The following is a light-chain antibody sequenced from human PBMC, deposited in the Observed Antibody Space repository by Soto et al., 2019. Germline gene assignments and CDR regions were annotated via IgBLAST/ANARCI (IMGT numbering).Light chain of an antibody. V-gene: IGLV2-14*01. CDR1: SSDFGTYNY. J-gene: IGLJ1*01. CDR3: SSYTSSSTYV. Sequence: QSVLTQPASVSGSPGQSITISCTGTSSDFGTYNYVSWYQLHPGKAPKLIVYEVSNRPSGVSNRFSGFKSGNTASLTISGLQAEDEADYYCSSYTSSSTYVFGTGTKLTVL. CDR2: EVS.